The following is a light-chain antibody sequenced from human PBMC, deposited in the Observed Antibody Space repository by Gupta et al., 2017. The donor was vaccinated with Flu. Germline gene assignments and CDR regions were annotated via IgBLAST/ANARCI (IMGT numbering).Light chain of an antibody. CDR3: LHDYNYPWT. J-gene: IGKJ1*01. CDR2: SAS. Sequence: AIQMTQSPSSLSASVGDRVTITCRASQGIRNDLGWYQQKPGKAPKLLIYSASSLQSGVPSRFSGSASGTDFTLTISSLQPEDFATYYCLHDYNYPWTFGQGTRVEIK. V-gene: IGKV1-6*01. CDR1: QGIRND.